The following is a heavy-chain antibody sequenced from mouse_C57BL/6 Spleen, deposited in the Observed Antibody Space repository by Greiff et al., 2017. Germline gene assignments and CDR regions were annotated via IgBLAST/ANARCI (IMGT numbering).Heavy chain of an antibody. CDR1: GYAFSSSW. Sequence: VKLMESGAELVKPGASVKISCKASGYAFSSSWLNWVKQRPGKGLEWIGQIYPGDGDTNYNGKFKGKATLTADKSSSTAYMQLSSLTSEDSAVYFCARVKGYFDYWGQGTTLTVSS. D-gene: IGHD2-2*01. CDR3: ARVKGYFDY. J-gene: IGHJ2*01. CDR2: IYPGDGDT. V-gene: IGHV1-80*01.